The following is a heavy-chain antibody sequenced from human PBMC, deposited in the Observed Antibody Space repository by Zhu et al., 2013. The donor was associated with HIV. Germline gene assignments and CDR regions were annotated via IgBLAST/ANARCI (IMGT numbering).Heavy chain of an antibody. J-gene: IGHJ4*02. CDR3: ARAPTNQNYHGSGVXC. V-gene: IGHV4-30-4*01. CDR2: IHHSGNT. D-gene: IGHD3-10*01. CDR1: GGSISNADYY. Sequence: QVQLQESGPGLVKPSQSLSLTCTVSGGSISNADYYWTWIRQPPGKGLEWIGYIHHSGNTNYRPSLQSRVTISVDRSNNQFSLKLSAVTAADTAVYYCARAPTNQNYHGSGVXCWGQGTLVTVSS.